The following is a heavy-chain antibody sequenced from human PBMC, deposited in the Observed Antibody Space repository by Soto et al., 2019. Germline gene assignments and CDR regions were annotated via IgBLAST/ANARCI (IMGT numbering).Heavy chain of an antibody. J-gene: IGHJ4*02. V-gene: IGHV3-53*01. CDR1: GFTVSSNY. CDR3: ARAPYYYDSSGYEY. D-gene: IGHD3-22*01. CDR2: IYSGGST. Sequence: GGSLRLSCAASGFTVSSNYMSWVRQAPGKGLEWVSVIYSGGSTYYADTVKGRFTIPRDNSKNTLYLQMNSLRAEDTAVYYCARAPYYYDSSGYEYWGQGTLVTVSS.